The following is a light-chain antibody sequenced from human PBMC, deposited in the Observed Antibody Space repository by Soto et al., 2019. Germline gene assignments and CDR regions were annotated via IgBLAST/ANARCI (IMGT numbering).Light chain of an antibody. CDR1: PSVSSSY. CDR3: QQYGSSPPSYT. J-gene: IGKJ2*01. CDR2: GAS. Sequence: EIVLTQSPGTLSLSPGERATLSCRASPSVSSSYLAWYQQKPGQAPRLLIYGASSRATGIPDRFSGRGSGTDFDLTISRLEPEDCAVYCCQQYGSSPPSYTFGQGTKLEIK. V-gene: IGKV3-20*01.